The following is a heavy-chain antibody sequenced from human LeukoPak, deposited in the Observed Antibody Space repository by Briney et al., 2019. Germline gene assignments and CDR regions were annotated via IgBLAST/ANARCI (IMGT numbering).Heavy chain of an antibody. Sequence: GGSLRLSCAASGFNFNSYTMNWVRQPPGKGLEWVSSITSSGNSQDYIDSVKGRFAISRDNTKSSLFLQMNNLRAEDTAIYFCARHRYFDYWGQGALVTVSS. V-gene: IGHV3-21*01. J-gene: IGHJ4*02. CDR2: ITSSGNSQ. CDR3: ARHRYFDY. CDR1: GFNFNSYT.